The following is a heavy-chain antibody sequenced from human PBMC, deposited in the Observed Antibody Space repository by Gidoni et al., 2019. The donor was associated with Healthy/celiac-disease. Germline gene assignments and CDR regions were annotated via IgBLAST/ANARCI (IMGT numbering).Heavy chain of an antibody. J-gene: IGHJ4*02. CDR2: IYYSGST. CDR3: ARRFNDILTGSYNFDY. Sequence: QLQLQESGPGLVKPSETLSLTCTVSGGSISSSSYYWGWIRQPPGKGLEWIGSIYYSGSTYYNPSLKSRVTISVDTSKNQFSLKLSSVTAADTAVYYCARRFNDILTGSYNFDYWGQGTLVTVSS. V-gene: IGHV4-39*01. D-gene: IGHD3-9*01. CDR1: GGSISSSSYY.